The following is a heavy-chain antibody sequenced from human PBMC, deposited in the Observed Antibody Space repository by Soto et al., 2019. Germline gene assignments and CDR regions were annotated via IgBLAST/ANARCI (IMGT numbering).Heavy chain of an antibody. CDR3: ARVSGSSRMYYFDY. V-gene: IGHV3-21*01. CDR1: GFTFSSYS. Sequence: EVQLVESGGGLVKPGGSLRLSCAASGFTFSSYSMNWVRQGPGKGLEWVSSISSSSSYIYYADSVKGRFTISRDNAKNSLYLQMNSLRAEDTAVYYCARVSGSSRMYYFDYWGQGTLVTVSS. D-gene: IGHD6-19*01. CDR2: ISSSSSYI. J-gene: IGHJ4*02.